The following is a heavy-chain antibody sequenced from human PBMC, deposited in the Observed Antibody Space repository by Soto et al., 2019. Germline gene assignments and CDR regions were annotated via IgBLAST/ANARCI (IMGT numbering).Heavy chain of an antibody. CDR1: GFSLRTDAVG. J-gene: IGHJ4*02. CDR2: IYWNGEK. CDR3: ALRIAAPGRTLDY. Sequence: QITLKESGPTLVRPTQTLTLTCTVSGFSLRTDAVGVAWIRQSPGKALEWLGIIYWNGEKRYKSSLQTRLTITRDTSKNQVVLTMPDMAPLDTATYLCALRIAAPGRTLDYWGQGVLVTVSS. V-gene: IGHV2-5*01. D-gene: IGHD6-13*01.